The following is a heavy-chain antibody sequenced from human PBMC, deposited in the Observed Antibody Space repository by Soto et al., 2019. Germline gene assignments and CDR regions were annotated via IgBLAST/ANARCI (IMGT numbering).Heavy chain of an antibody. Sequence: SETLSLTCTVSGGSISSYYWSWIRQPPGKGLEWIGYIYYSVSTNYNPSLKSRVTISVDTSKNQFSLKLSSVTAADTAVYYCARMVRFGDVYYGMDVWGQGTTVTVSS. J-gene: IGHJ6*02. V-gene: IGHV4-59*01. CDR1: GGSISSYY. CDR3: ARMVRFGDVYYGMDV. D-gene: IGHD3-10*01. CDR2: IYYSVST.